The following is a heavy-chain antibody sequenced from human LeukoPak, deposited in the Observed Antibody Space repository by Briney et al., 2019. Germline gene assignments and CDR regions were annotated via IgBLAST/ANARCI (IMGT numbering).Heavy chain of an antibody. Sequence: GGSLRLSCAAPGFTFSDLYMDWGRQAPGKGLEWVGRTRSKTKSYTTEYAASVKDGFSISRDDSKNSLYLQMDSLKTEDTAVYYCARVVVLLGHYVLDVWGQGTTVTVSS. CDR3: ARVVVLLGHYVLDV. J-gene: IGHJ6*02. CDR1: GFTFSDLY. CDR2: TRSKTKSYTT. D-gene: IGHD2-2*01. V-gene: IGHV3-72*01.